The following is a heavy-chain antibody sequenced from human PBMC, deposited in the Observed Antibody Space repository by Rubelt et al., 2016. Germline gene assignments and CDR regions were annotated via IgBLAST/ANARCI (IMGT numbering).Heavy chain of an antibody. J-gene: IGHJ4*02. V-gene: IGHV4-34*01. CDR3: ARERAVAGSHGY. CDR2: INHSGST. CDR1: GGSFSGYY. D-gene: IGHD6-19*01. Sequence: QVQLQQWGAGLLKPSETLSLTCAVYGGSFSGYYWSWIRQPPGKGLEWIGEINHSGSTNYNPSLKSRVTISVDTSKNQFSLMLSSGTAADTAVYYCARERAVAGSHGYWGQGTLVTVCS.